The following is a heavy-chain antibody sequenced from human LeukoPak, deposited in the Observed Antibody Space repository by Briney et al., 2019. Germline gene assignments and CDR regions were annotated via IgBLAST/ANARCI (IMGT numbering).Heavy chain of an antibody. CDR3: ARGTRYYYYYYGMDV. V-gene: IGHV3-7*01. CDR1: GFTFSSYW. J-gene: IGHJ6*02. D-gene: IGHD1-14*01. CDR2: IKQDGSEK. Sequence: GGSLRLSCAASGFTFSSYWMSWVRQAPGMGLEWVANIKQDGSEKYYVDSVKGRFTISRDNAKNSLYLQMNSLRAEDTAVYYCARGTRYYYYYYGMDVWGQGTTVTVSS.